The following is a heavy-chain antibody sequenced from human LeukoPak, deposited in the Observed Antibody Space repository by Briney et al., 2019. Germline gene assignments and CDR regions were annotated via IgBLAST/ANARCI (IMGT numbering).Heavy chain of an antibody. D-gene: IGHD2-15*01. CDR1: GGSFSGYH. Sequence: SETLSLTCAVYGGSFSGYHWSWIRQPPGKGLEWIGEINHSGSTHYNPSLKSRVTISVDTSKNQFSLKLSSVTAADTAVYYRARWLGYCSGGSCPNFDYWGQGTLVTVSS. CDR3: ARWLGYCSGGSCPNFDY. J-gene: IGHJ4*02. CDR2: INHSGST. V-gene: IGHV4-34*01.